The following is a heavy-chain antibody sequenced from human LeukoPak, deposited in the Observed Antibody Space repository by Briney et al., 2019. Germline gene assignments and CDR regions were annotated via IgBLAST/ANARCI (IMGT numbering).Heavy chain of an antibody. Sequence: SETLSLTCTVSGGSISSYYWSWIRQPAGKGLEWIGRIYTSGSTNYNPSLKSRVTMSVDTSKNQFSLKLSSVTAADTAVYYCARDTHQYYDFWSGFGFSLVGMDVWGQGTTVTVSS. J-gene: IGHJ6*02. CDR2: IYTSGST. V-gene: IGHV4-4*07. CDR3: ARDTHQYYDFWSGFGFSLVGMDV. CDR1: GGSISSYY. D-gene: IGHD3-3*01.